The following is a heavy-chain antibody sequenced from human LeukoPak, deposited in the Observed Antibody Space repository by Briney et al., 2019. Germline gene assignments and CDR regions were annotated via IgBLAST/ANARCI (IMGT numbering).Heavy chain of an antibody. CDR3: ARGPAYYYDSSGYYPTATFDY. Sequence: PGGSLRLSCAASGFTVSSNYMSWVRQAPGKGLEWVSVIYSGGSTYYADSVKGRFTISRDNSKNTLYLQMNSLRAEDTAVYYCARGPAYYYDSSGYYPTATFDYWGQGTLVTVSS. D-gene: IGHD3-22*01. J-gene: IGHJ4*02. CDR2: IYSGGST. CDR1: GFTVSSNY. V-gene: IGHV3-66*01.